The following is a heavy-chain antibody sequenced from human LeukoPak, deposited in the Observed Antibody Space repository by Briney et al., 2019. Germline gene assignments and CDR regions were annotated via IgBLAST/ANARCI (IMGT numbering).Heavy chain of an antibody. CDR3: ARRQWQLPAFYYYYYMDV. D-gene: IGHD2-15*01. CDR1: GGSISSSSYY. Sequence: SETLSLTCTVSGGSISSSSYYWAWIRQPPGKGLEWIGNIFYSGSTYYNPSLKSRVTISVDTSKNQFSLKLSSVTAADTAVYYCARRQWQLPAFYYYYYMDVWGKGTTVTISS. V-gene: IGHV4-39*01. J-gene: IGHJ6*03. CDR2: IFYSGST.